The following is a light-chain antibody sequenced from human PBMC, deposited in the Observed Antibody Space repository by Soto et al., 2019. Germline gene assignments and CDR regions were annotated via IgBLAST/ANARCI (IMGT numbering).Light chain of an antibody. CDR3: QQSYSRVT. CDR2: AAS. V-gene: IGKV1-39*01. J-gene: IGKJ1*01. CDR1: QSISSW. Sequence: DIQMTQSPSTLSTSVGDRSPITCRASQSISSWLAWYQQKPGKAPKLLIYAASRLQSGVPSRFSGSRSGTDFTLTISSLQPEDFATYYCQQSYSRVTVGQGTKVDIK.